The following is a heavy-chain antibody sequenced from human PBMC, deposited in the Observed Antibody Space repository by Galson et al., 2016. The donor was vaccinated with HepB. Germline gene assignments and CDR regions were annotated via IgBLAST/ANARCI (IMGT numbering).Heavy chain of an antibody. CDR3: ARSITTPDAY. D-gene: IGHD1-14*01. J-gene: IGHJ4*02. CDR1: GLTVSSNH. CDR2: IYSDGNT. Sequence: SLRLSCAASGLTVSSNHMSWFRQAPGKGLEWVANIYSDGNTKYADSVKGRFTISRDNSKSSLYLQMNSLRAEDTAVYYCARSITTPDAYWGQGTLVTVSS. V-gene: IGHV3-53*01.